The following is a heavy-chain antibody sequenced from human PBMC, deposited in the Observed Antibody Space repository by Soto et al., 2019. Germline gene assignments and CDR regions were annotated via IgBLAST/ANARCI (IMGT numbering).Heavy chain of an antibody. J-gene: IGHJ5*02. V-gene: IGHV4-39*01. CDR2: IYYSGNF. Sequence: PSETLSLTCTVSGGSISSSRYYWGWVRQPPGRGLEWIGSIYYSGNFHYNPSLRSPVTMSVDTSKNQFALRLSSVTAADTAVYYCARQDMSSSWHVFDPWGQGILVTVSS. D-gene: IGHD6-19*01. CDR3: ARQDMSSSWHVFDP. CDR1: GGSISSSRYY.